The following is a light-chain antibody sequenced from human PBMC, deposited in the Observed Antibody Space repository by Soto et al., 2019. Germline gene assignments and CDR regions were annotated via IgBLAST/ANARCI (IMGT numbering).Light chain of an antibody. CDR3: QQYNSYPWT. V-gene: IGKV1-5*01. J-gene: IGKJ1*01. CDR1: QSISSW. Sequence: DIQMTQSPSNLSASVGDRVTITCRASQSISSWLAWYQQKPGKAPNLLIYDASNLESGVPSRFSGSGSGADFTLTISSLQPDDFATYYCQQYNSYPWTFGQGTKVEIK. CDR2: DAS.